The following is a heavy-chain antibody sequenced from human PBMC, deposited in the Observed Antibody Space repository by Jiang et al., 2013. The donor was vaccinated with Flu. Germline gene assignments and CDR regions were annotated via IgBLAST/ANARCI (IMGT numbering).Heavy chain of an antibody. J-gene: IGHJ4*02. CDR1: GFTFSSYG. D-gene: IGHD3-22*01. V-gene: IGHV3-33*01. CDR3: ARDEYYDSSGYPEYFDY. CDR2: IWYDGSNK. Sequence: QLVESGGGVVQPGRSLRLSCAASGFTFSSYGMHWVRQAPGKGLEWVAVIWYDGSNKYYADSVKGRFTISRDNSKNTLYLQMNSLRAEDTAVYYCARDEYYDSSGYPEYFDYWGQGTLVTVSS.